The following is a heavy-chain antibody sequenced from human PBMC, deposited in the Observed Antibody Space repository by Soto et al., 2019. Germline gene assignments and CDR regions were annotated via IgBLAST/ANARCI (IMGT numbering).Heavy chain of an antibody. V-gene: IGHV2-70*01. D-gene: IGHD1-1*01. J-gene: IGHJ5*02. CDR1: GFSLSTSGMC. CDR2: IDWDDDK. Sequence: SGPTLVNPTQTLTLTCTFSGFSLSTSGMCVSWIRQPPGKALEWLALIDWDDDKYYSTSLKTRLTISKDTSKNQVVLTMTNMDPVDTATYYCARMTITWKSSGPDSWFDTWGQGTLVTVSS. CDR3: ARMTITWKSSGPDSWFDT.